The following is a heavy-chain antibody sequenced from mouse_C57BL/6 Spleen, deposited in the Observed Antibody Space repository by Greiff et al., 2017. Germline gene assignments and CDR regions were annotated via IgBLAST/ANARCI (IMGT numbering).Heavy chain of an antibody. CDR2: FYPGSGSI. D-gene: IGHD2-5*01. V-gene: IGHV1-62-2*01. Sequence: QVQLQQPGAELVKPGASVKLSCKASGYTFTEYTIHWVKQRSGQGLEWIGWFYPGSGSIKYNEKFKDQATLTTDKSSGTVYMEISLLTSEDSAVYFCARHEEGSNYYFDYWGQGTTLTVSS. CDR3: ARHEEGSNYYFDY. J-gene: IGHJ2*01. CDR1: GYTFTEYT.